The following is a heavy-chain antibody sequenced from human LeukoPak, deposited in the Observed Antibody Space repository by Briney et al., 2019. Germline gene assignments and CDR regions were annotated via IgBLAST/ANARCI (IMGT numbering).Heavy chain of an antibody. CDR2: ISWNSGSI. D-gene: IGHD2-21*01. J-gene: IGHJ6*03. CDR3: ATVLGPYSLPDYYYYMDV. V-gene: IGHV3-9*01. CDR1: GFTFDDYA. Sequence: GRSLRLSCAASGFTFDDYAMHWVRQAPGKGLEWVSGISWNSGSIGYADSVKGRFTISRDNAKNSLYLQMNSLRAEDTAVYYCATVLGPYSLPDYYYYMDVWGKGTTVTVSS.